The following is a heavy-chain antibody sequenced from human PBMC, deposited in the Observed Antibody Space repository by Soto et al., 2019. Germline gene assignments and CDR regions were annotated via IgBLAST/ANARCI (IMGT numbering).Heavy chain of an antibody. V-gene: IGHV4-30-2*01. CDR1: GGSISSGGYF. J-gene: IGHJ6*02. CDR3: ARGDAGYYGMDV. Sequence: SETLSLTCSVSGGSISSGGYFWNWIRRPPGKGLEWIGYSYHSGSTYYNPPLKSRVIISVDRSNNQFSLKLTSVTAADTAVYYCARGDAGYYGMDVWGQGTTVTVSS. CDR2: SYHSGST.